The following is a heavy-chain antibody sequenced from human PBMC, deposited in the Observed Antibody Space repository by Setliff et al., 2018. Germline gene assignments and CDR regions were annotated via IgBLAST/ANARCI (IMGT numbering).Heavy chain of an antibody. Sequence: SETLSLTCAVSGYPISNGYYWGWIRQPPGKGLEWIGSIYHSGSTYYNPSLKSRVTISVDTSKNQFSLKLSSVTAADTALYYCTVYNTGSSKDHYWGQGTPVTVSS. D-gene: IGHD2-8*02. J-gene: IGHJ4*02. CDR2: IYHSGST. CDR1: GYPISNGYY. V-gene: IGHV4-38-2*01. CDR3: TVYNTGSSKDHY.